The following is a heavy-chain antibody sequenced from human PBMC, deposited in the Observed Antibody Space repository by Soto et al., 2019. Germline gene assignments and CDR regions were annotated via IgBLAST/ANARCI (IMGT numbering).Heavy chain of an antibody. CDR3: ARASGSNIHFDY. J-gene: IGHJ4*02. CDR1: GLTFSSYW. V-gene: IGHV3-74*01. Sequence: EVQLVESGGGLVQPGGSLRLSCAASGLTFSSYWMHWVRQAPGKGLVWVSRINTDGSSTTYADSVKGRFTISRDNTKNTPYLQMNSLRVEDTAVYYCARASGSNIHFDYWGQGTLVTVSS. CDR2: INTDGSST. D-gene: IGHD1-26*01.